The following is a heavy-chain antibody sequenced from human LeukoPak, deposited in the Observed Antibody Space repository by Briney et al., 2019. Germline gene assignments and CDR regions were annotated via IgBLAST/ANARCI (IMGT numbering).Heavy chain of an antibody. J-gene: IGHJ1*01. V-gene: IGHV3-30*18. D-gene: IGHD6-13*01. CDR1: GFTFSSYD. Sequence: GVSLRLSCAASGFTFSSYDMYWVRQAPGKGLEWVALLSDDGSNKYHADSVKGRFTISRDNSKNTLYLQMNSLSAEDTAVYYCAKDLRGQQVAAKYFQYWGQGTLVTVSS. CDR3: AKDLRGQQVAAKYFQY. CDR2: LSDDGSNK.